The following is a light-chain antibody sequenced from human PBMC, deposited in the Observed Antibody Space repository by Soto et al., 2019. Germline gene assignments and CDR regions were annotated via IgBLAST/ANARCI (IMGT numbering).Light chain of an antibody. J-gene: IGKJ2*01. CDR1: RGISFY. CDR3: QHYDDLPAFI. V-gene: IGKV1-33*01. CDR2: DAT. Sequence: DIQMTQSPSSLSASVGERVTITCQARRGISFYLNWYHQKPGKAPEILIYDATNLKAGVPSRFSGSGSGTFFTFSISSLQPEDVGTYFCQHYDDLPAFIFGLGTKVEIK.